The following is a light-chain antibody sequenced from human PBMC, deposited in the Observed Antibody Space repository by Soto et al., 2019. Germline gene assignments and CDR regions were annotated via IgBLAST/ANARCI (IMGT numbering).Light chain of an antibody. J-gene: IGLJ1*01. CDR3: GSWDSSLSAYA. Sequence: QSVLTQPPSVSAAPGQKVTISCSGSSSNIGGNSVSWYQQLPGTAPKLLIYDDNKRPSGIPDRFSGSKSGTSATLGITGLQTGDEADYYCGSWDSSLSAYAFGNGTKVTVL. V-gene: IGLV1-51*01. CDR1: SSNIGGNS. CDR2: DDN.